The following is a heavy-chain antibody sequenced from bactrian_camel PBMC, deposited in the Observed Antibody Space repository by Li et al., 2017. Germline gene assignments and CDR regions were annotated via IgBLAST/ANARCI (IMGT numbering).Heavy chain of an antibody. CDR2: IESDSSTAVEPDGST. CDR3: AAQTYWDSTVVAPLSGAEYRY. D-gene: IGHD6*01. CDR1: GFTLDD. J-gene: IGHJ4*01. V-gene: IGHV3S63*01. Sequence: HVQLVESGGGSAQVGGSLRLVCTASGFTLDDMGWFRQAAGKEREGVAAIESDSSTAVEPDGSTAYADSVKGRFTISRDNAKNTLYLQMNSLKPEDTALYYCAAQTYWDSTVVAPLSGAEYRYWGQGTQVTVS.